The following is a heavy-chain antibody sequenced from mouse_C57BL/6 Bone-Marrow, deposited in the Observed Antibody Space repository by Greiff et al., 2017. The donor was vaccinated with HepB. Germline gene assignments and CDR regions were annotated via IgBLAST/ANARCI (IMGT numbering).Heavy chain of an antibody. CDR2: IDPDNGDT. V-gene: IGHV14-4*01. CDR3: TTRTT. Sequence: VQLQQSGAELVRPGASVKLSCTASGFNIKDYYMHWVKQRPEQGLEWIGWIDPDNGDTEYAAKFQGKATITADTSSNTAYLQLSSLTSEDTAVYYCTTRTTGGQGNTRTVSA. D-gene: IGHD1-1*01. J-gene: IGHJ2*01. CDR1: GFNIKDYY.